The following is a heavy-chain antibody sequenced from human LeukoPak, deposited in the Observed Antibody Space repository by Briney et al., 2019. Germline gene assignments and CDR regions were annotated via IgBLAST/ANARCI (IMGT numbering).Heavy chain of an antibody. D-gene: IGHD6-13*01. V-gene: IGHV4-59*08. J-gene: IGHJ4*02. CDR3: ARYSSTFVYFEY. CDR2: IYHSGSI. CDR1: GDSTSNYY. Sequence: SETLSLTCTVSGDSTSNYYWSWIRQSPGKGLEWIGYIYHSGSINYKSSLKSRVTMSRDTSKNQLSLRLSSVTAADTAVYYCARYSSTFVYFEYWGQGALVTVSS.